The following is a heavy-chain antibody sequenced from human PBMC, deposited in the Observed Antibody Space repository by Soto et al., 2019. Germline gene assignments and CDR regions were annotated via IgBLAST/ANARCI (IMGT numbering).Heavy chain of an antibody. CDR1: GGSISSSNW. V-gene: IGHV4-4*02. Sequence: SETLSLTCAVSGGSISSSNWWSWVRQPPGKGLEWIGEIYHSGSTNYNPSLKSRVTISVDKSKNQFSLKLSSVTAADTAVYYCARSLYYYDSSGYNLLFDYWGQGTLVTVSS. D-gene: IGHD3-22*01. CDR2: IYHSGST. CDR3: ARSLYYYDSSGYNLLFDY. J-gene: IGHJ4*02.